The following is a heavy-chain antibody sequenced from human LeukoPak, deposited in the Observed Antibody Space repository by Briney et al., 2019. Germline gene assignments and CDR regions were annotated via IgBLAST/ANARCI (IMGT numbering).Heavy chain of an antibody. CDR2: IYSGGST. Sequence: GGSLRLSCAASGFTVSSNPMSWVRQGPGKGLEWVSVIYSGGSTYYADSVKGRFTISRDNSKNTLYLQMNSLRAEDTAVYYCASNSSTWNGFDHWGQGTLVTVSS. D-gene: IGHD2/OR15-2a*01. CDR3: ASNSSTWNGFDH. V-gene: IGHV3-53*01. CDR1: GFTVSSNP. J-gene: IGHJ5*02.